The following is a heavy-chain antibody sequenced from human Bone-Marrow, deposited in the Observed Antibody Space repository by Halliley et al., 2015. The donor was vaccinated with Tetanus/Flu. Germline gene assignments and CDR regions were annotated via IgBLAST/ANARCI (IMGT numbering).Heavy chain of an antibody. D-gene: IGHD3-22*01. J-gene: IGHJ6*02. CDR2: IFSGGGT. V-gene: IGHV3-53*01. CDR3: ARDFGTDSTGYYGMDV. Sequence: SIIFSGGGTYYADSVKGRFTISRDNSKNTLYLQMNSLRAEDSAVYYCARDFGTDSTGYYGMDVWGQGPTVTVSS.